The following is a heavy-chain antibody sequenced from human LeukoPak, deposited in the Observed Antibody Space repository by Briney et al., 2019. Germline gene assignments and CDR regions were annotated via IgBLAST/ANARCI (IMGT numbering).Heavy chain of an antibody. Sequence: GASVKVSCKASGYTFTSYDINWVRQATGQGLEWMGWMNPNSGNTGYAQKFQGRVTITRNTSISTAYMELSSLRSEDTAVYYCARESSSSFSYYMDVWGKGTTVTVSS. V-gene: IGHV1-8*03. CDR3: ARESSSSFSYYMDV. J-gene: IGHJ6*03. D-gene: IGHD6-6*01. CDR2: MNPNSGNT. CDR1: GYTFTSYD.